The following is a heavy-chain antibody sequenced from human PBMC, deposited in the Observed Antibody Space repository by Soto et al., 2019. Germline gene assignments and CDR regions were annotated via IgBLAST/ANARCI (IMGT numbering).Heavy chain of an antibody. CDR1: GGSMNSYY. J-gene: IGHJ4*02. Sequence: TSETLSLTCTVSGGSMNSYYWTWIRQPPGKGLEWIGYIHSSGSTNYNPSLKSRVTMSVDTSNNQFSLNLSSVTAADTAVYYCARVMNGGSLNYWGQGALVTVSS. CDR2: IHSSGST. V-gene: IGHV4-59*01. D-gene: IGHD2-15*01. CDR3: ARVMNGGSLNY.